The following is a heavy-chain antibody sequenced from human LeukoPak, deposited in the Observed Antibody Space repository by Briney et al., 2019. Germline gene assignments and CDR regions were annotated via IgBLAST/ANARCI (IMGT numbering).Heavy chain of an antibody. CDR3: ALLGVTTWLDY. V-gene: IGHV3-23*01. Sequence: GGSLTLSCAASGFTFSSCWMSWVRPAPGKGLEGVSAISGSGGSTYYADSVKGRFTISRDNSKNTLYLQMNSLRAEDTAVYYCALLGVTTWLDYWGQGTLVTVSS. CDR1: GFTFSSCW. CDR2: ISGSGGST. D-gene: IGHD4-17*01. J-gene: IGHJ4*02.